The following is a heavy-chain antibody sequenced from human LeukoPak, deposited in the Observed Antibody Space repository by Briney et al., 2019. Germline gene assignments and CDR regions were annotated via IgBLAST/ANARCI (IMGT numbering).Heavy chain of an antibody. CDR3: AKALDGNWPSFDY. V-gene: IGHV3-23*01. CDR2: ISGSGGST. D-gene: IGHD4-23*01. CDR1: GFTFSSYA. Sequence: GGSLRLSCAASGFTFSSYAMSWVRQAPGKGLEWVSAISGSGGSTYYADSVKGRFTISRDNSKNTLYLQMNSLRAENTTVYYCAKALDGNWPSFDYWGQGTLVTVSS. J-gene: IGHJ4*02.